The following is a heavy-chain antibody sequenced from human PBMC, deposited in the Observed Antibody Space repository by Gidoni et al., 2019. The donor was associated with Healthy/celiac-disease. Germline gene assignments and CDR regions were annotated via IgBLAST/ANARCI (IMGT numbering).Heavy chain of an antibody. D-gene: IGHD2-15*01. CDR2: INHSGST. CDR3: ARGGNLYYFDY. J-gene: IGHJ4*02. Sequence: QVQLQQWGAGLLKTSETLSLTCAVYGGSFSGYYWSWIRQPPGKGLEWIGEINHSGSTNYNPSLKSRVTISVDTSKNQFSLKLSSVTAADTAVYYCARGGNLYYFDYWGQGTLVTVSS. CDR1: GGSFSGYY. V-gene: IGHV4-34*01.